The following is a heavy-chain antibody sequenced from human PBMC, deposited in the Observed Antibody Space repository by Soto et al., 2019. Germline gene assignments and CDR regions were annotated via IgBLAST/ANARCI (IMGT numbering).Heavy chain of an antibody. CDR1: GFTFGDYD. Sequence: GGSLRLSCAASGFTFGDYDMSWFRQAPGKGLEWVGFIRSTTYGGTTEYAASVKGRFTISRDDSRSIAYLQMNSLTTEDTAVYYCGRDRSFIPYWGPGTLVTVSS. J-gene: IGHJ4*02. CDR2: IRSTTYGGTT. D-gene: IGHD6-13*01. CDR3: GRDRSFIPY. V-gene: IGHV3-49*03.